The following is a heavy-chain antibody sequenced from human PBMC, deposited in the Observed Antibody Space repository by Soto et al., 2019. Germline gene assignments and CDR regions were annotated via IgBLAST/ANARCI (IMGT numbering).Heavy chain of an antibody. J-gene: IGHJ4*02. V-gene: IGHV2-5*02. D-gene: IGHD4-4*01. Sequence: ESGPTLVNPTQTLTLTCTFSGFSLSTSGVGVGWIRQPPGKALEWLALIYWDDDKRYSPSLKSRLTITKDTSKNQVVLTMTNMEPVDTATYYCAHTMFQSLVHYIAPHFDYWGQGTLVTVSS. CDR2: IYWDDDK. CDR1: GFSLSTSGVG. CDR3: AHTMFQSLVHYIAPHFDY.